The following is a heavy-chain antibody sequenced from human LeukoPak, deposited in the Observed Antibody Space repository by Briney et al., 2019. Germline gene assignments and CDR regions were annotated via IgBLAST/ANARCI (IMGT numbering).Heavy chain of an antibody. CDR2: IYYSGST. D-gene: IGHD2-2*01. CDR1: GGSISSYY. V-gene: IGHV4-59*01. CDR3: ASSRLGRGASGWYFDL. Sequence: SETLSLTCTVSGGSISSYYWSWIRQPPGRGLEWIGYIYYSGSTNYNPSLKSRVTISVDTSKNQFSLKLSSVTAADTAVYYCASSRLGRGASGWYFDLWGRGTLVTVSS. J-gene: IGHJ2*01.